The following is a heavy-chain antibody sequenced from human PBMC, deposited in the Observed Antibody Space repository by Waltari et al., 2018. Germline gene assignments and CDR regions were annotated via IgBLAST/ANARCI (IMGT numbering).Heavy chain of an antibody. V-gene: IGHV3-23*01. CDR2: ISYNGGTT. CDR1: AFFFRSYA. Sequence: EVQLLESVGDLVQPGGSLTLSCTSAAFFFRSYAMTWVRQAPGKGLEWVSGISYNGGTTYYADSVKARLTISRDNSRNTLFLQMNSLRAEDTAVYYCARDQFGLAAVRALLSWGRGTLVTVSS. CDR3: ARDQFGLAAVRALLS. D-gene: IGHD6-13*01. J-gene: IGHJ4*02.